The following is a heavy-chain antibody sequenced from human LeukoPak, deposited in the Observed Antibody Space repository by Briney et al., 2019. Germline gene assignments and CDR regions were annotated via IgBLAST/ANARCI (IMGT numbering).Heavy chain of an antibody. D-gene: IGHD5-12*01. Sequence: GGSLRLSCAASGFTFSSYAMSWVRQAPGKGLEWVSVISGSGGSTYYADSVKDRFTISRDNSKNTLYLQMNSLRAEDTAVYYCARTTLYSGYDFYFDYWGQGTLVTVSS. CDR3: ARTTLYSGYDFYFDY. CDR1: GFTFSSYA. V-gene: IGHV3-23*01. CDR2: ISGSGGST. J-gene: IGHJ4*02.